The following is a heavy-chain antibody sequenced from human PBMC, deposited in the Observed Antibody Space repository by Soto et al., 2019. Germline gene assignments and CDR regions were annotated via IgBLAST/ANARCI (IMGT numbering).Heavy chain of an antibody. CDR3: AKDSSSSSWYGLAAHYYYGMDV. CDR2: ISYDGSNK. V-gene: IGHV3-30*18. J-gene: IGHJ6*02. Sequence: GGSLRLSCAASGFTFSSYGMHWVRQAPGKGLEWVAVISYDGSNKYYADSVKGRFTISRDNSKNTLYLQMNSLRAEDTAVYYCAKDSSSSSWYGLAAHYYYGMDVWGQGTTVTVSS. D-gene: IGHD6-13*01. CDR1: GFTFSSYG.